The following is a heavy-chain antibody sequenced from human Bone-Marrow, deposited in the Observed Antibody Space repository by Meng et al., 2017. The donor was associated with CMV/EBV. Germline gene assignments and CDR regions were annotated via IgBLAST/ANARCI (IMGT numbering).Heavy chain of an antibody. D-gene: IGHD2-2*01. CDR2: INPSGGST. CDR1: GYTFTSYG. Sequence: ASVKVSCKTSGYTFTSYGFSWVRQAPGQGLEWMGIINPSGGSTSYAQKFQGRVTITADKSTSTAYMELSSLRSEDTAVYYCAIGISGVVPAAGGDYWGQGTLVTVSS. J-gene: IGHJ4*02. CDR3: AIGISGVVPAAGGDY. V-gene: IGHV1-46*01.